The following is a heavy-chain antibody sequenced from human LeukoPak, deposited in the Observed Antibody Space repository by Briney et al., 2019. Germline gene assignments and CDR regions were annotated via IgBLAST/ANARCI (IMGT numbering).Heavy chain of an antibody. J-gene: IGHJ4*02. Sequence: GGSLRLSCAASGFTFSDYYMSWIRQAPGKGLEWVSYISSSGSTIYYADSVKGRFTISRDNAKNSLYLQMNSLRAEDTAVYYCAKGGGKNYYDSSGYMGITFFDYWGQGTLVTVSS. CDR1: GFTFSDYY. V-gene: IGHV3-11*01. CDR3: AKGGGKNYYDSSGYMGITFFDY. D-gene: IGHD3-22*01. CDR2: ISSSGSTI.